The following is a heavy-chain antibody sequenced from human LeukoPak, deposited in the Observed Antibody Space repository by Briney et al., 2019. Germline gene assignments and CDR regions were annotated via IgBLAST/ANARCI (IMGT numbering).Heavy chain of an antibody. CDR3: ATVAGFWEWLLFWN. J-gene: IGHJ4*02. V-gene: IGHV1-24*01. D-gene: IGHD3-3*01. Sequence: AASVKVSCKVSGYTLTELSMHWVRQAPGKGLEWMGGFDPEDGETIYAQKFQGRVTMTEDTSTDTAYMELSSLRSEDTAVYYCATVAGFWEWLLFWNWGQGSLVTVSS. CDR1: GYTLTELS. CDR2: FDPEDGET.